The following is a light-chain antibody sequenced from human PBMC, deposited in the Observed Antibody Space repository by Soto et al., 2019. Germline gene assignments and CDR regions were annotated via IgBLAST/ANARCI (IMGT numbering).Light chain of an antibody. J-gene: IGKJ3*01. CDR1: QSVSSY. V-gene: IGKV3-11*01. CDR3: QQRSNWIFT. CDR2: DVS. Sequence: EIVLIQSPATLSLSPGERATLSCRASQSVSSYLAWYQQKPGQAPRLLMYDVSNRATGIPARFSGSGSGTDFTLTISSIEPEDSAVYYCQQRSNWIFTFGPGTRVDIK.